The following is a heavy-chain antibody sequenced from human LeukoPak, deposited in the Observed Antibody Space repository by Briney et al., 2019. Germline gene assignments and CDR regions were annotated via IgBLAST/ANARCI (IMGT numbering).Heavy chain of an antibody. V-gene: IGHV3-43*02. CDR3: TTDSFTIFWSFDY. CDR2: ISGDGGRT. Sequence: GGSLRLSCAASGFTFDDYAMHWVRQTPGKGLEWVSLISGDGGRTYYADSVKGRLTISRDNSKNSLYLQMNSLKTEDTAVYYCTTDSFTIFWSFDYWGQGTLVTVSS. J-gene: IGHJ4*02. D-gene: IGHD3-9*01. CDR1: GFTFDDYA.